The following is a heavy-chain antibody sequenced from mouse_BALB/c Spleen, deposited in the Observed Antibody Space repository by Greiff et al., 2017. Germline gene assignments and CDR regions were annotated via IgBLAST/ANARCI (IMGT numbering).Heavy chain of an antibody. CDR3: ARRYYDYYYFDY. D-gene: IGHD2-4*01. V-gene: IGHV1S132*01. J-gene: IGHJ2*01. CDR2: IFPGTGTT. CDR1: GYTFTSYW. Sequence: VQLQQSGAELVKPGASVKLSCKTSGYTFTSYWFQWVKQRPGQGLGWIGEIFPGTGTTYYNEKFKGKATLTIDTSSSTAYMQLSSLTSEDSAVYFCARRYYDYYYFDYWGQGTTLTVSS.